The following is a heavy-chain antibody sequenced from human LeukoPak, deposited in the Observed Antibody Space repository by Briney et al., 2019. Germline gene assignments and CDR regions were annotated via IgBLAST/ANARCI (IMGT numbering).Heavy chain of an antibody. V-gene: IGHV3-74*01. Sequence: GGSLRLSCASSGFTFSAYWMNWVRQAPGKGPVWVARINPDGSSPRYADFAKGRFTISRDNAKNSLYLQMNSLRAEDTAVYYCAELGITMIGGVWGKGTTVTISS. CDR2: INPDGSSP. D-gene: IGHD3-10*02. CDR3: AELGITMIGGV. CDR1: GFTFSAYW. J-gene: IGHJ6*04.